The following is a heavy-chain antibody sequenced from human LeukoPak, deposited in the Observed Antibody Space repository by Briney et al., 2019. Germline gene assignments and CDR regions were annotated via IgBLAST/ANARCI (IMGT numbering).Heavy chain of an antibody. J-gene: IGHJ4*02. CDR1: GGSISSGGYY. CDR2: IYHSGST. Sequence: SETLSLTCTVSGGSISSGGYYWSWIRQPPGKGLEWIGYIYHSGSTNYNPSLKSRVTISVDKSKNQFSLKLSSVTAADTAVYYCARVQGSSWYLDYWGQGTLVTVSS. V-gene: IGHV4-30-2*01. D-gene: IGHD6-13*01. CDR3: ARVQGSSWYLDY.